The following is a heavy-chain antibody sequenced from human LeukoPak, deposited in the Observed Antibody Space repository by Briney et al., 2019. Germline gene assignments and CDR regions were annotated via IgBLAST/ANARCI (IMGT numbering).Heavy chain of an antibody. Sequence: GRSLRLSCAASGFTFSSYAMHWVRQAPGKGLEWVAFIRYDGSSKYVADSVKGRFTISRDNSKSTVYLQMNSLRVEDTAVYYCAKDFRGYMDVWGEGTPVTGSS. CDR3: AKDFRGYMDV. V-gene: IGHV3-30*04. D-gene: IGHD3/OR15-3a*01. J-gene: IGHJ6*03. CDR2: IRYDGSSK. CDR1: GFTFSSYA.